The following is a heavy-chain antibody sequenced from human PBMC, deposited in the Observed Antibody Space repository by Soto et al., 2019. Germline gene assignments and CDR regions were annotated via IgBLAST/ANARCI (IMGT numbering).Heavy chain of an antibody. J-gene: IGHJ6*03. D-gene: IGHD6-19*01. Sequence: GGSLRLSCAASGFTVSSNYMSWVRQAPGKGLEWVSVIYSGGSTYYADSVKGRFTISRDNSKNTLYLQMNSLRAEDTAVYYCARDRGQWLEDDYYYYYMDVWGKGTTVTVSS. CDR3: ARDRGQWLEDDYYYYYMDV. CDR1: GFTVSSNY. CDR2: IYSGGST. V-gene: IGHV3-66*01.